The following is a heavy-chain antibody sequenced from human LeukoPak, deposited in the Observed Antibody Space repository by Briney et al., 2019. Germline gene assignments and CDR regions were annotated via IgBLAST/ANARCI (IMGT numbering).Heavy chain of an antibody. Sequence: GGSLRLSCATSGSTFTDYAMNWVRQAPGKGLEWVSGINWNGGSTGYADSVKGRFTISRDNAKNSLYLQMNSLRAEDTALYYCARDQAELDYDYYYMDVWGKGTTVTVSS. CDR1: GSTFTDYA. CDR2: INWNGGST. V-gene: IGHV3-20*04. D-gene: IGHD3-16*01. CDR3: ARDQAELDYDYYYMDV. J-gene: IGHJ6*03.